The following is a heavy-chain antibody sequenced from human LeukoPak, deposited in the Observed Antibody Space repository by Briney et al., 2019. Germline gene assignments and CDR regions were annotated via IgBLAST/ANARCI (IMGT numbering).Heavy chain of an antibody. J-gene: IGHJ5*02. V-gene: IGHV1-2*02. CDR3: AREYSFELQDWFDP. CDR1: GYTFTGYY. D-gene: IGHD1-7*01. Sequence: ASVKVSCKXSGYTFTGYYMHWVRQSPGQGLEWMGWINPNSGGTNYAQKFQGRVTMTRDTSISTAYMELSRLRSDDTAVYYCAREYSFELQDWFDPWGQGTLVTVSS. CDR2: INPNSGGT.